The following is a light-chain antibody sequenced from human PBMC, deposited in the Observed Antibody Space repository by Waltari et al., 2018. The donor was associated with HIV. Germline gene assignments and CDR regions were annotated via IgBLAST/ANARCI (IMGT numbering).Light chain of an antibody. CDR1: ISDVGLYDY. V-gene: IGLV2-23*02. J-gene: IGLJ3*02. CDR2: DVS. CDR3: CSYAGSSHWV. Sequence: QSALTQPASVSGSPGQSITVSCTGTISDVGLYDYVSWYQQHPGKAPQLIIYDVSTRPSGLSNRFSGSKSDNTASLTISGLQAEDEADYYCCSYAGSSHWVFGGGTKLAVL.